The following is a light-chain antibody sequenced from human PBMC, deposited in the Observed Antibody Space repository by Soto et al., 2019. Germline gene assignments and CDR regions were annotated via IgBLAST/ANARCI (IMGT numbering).Light chain of an antibody. V-gene: IGKV3-15*01. J-gene: IGKJ1*01. CDR3: QQYNNWPPWT. CDR2: DAS. CDR1: QSISGN. Sequence: EVVMTQSPATLSVSPGERATLSCWASQSISGNLAWYQQKPGQAPRLLIYDASTRATGIPARFSGNGSGTQFTLTITSLRSEDFAVYYCQQYNNWPPWTFGQGTKVELK.